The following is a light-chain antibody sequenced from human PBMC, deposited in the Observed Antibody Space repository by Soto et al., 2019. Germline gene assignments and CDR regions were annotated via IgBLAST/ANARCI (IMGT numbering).Light chain of an antibody. V-gene: IGKV3-15*01. CDR3: QQYNNWPPWT. J-gene: IGKJ1*01. Sequence: EIVMTQSPATLSVSPGERATLSCRASQSVSSNLAWYQQKPGQAPRLLIYGASTRATGITARFSGSGSRTEFTLTISSLQSEDFAVYYCQQYNNWPPWTFGQGTKVDIK. CDR1: QSVSSN. CDR2: GAS.